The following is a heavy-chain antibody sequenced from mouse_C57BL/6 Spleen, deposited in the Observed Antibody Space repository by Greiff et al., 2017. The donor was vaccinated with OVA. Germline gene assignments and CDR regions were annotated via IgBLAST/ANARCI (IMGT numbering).Heavy chain of an antibody. CDR2: ISDGGSYT. CDR1: GFTFSSYA. CDR3: ARRIDSFDY. V-gene: IGHV5-4*01. Sequence: EVQLVESGGGLVKPGGSLKLSCAASGFTFSSYAMSWVRQTPEKRLEWVATISDGGSYTYYPDNVKGRFTISRDNAKNNLYLQMSHLKSEDTAMYYCARRIDSFDYWGQGTTLTVSS. J-gene: IGHJ2*01.